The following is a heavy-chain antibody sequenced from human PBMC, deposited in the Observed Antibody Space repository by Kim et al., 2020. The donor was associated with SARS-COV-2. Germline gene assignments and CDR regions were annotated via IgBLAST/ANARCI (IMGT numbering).Heavy chain of an antibody. Sequence: SVKRRFTISRDNYKNTRYLEMNSLRTEDTAGYYCAKVGGLGGQWLGEGFDYWGQGTRVTVSS. CDR3: AKVGGLGGQWLGEGFDY. D-gene: IGHD6-19*01. J-gene: IGHJ4*02. V-gene: IGHV3-30*02.